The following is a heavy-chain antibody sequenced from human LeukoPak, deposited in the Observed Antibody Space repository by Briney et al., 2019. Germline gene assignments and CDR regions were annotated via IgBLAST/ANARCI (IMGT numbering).Heavy chain of an antibody. Sequence: SETLSLTCTVSGGSIISYYWSWIRRPPGKGLEWIGSIYYTGSTNYNPSLKSRVTVSLDTSKNQFSLNLSSVTAADTAVYYCARPYSSGWYSYYYGMDVWGQGTTVTVSS. D-gene: IGHD6-19*01. CDR2: IYYTGST. V-gene: IGHV4-59*01. CDR1: GGSIISYY. CDR3: ARPYSSGWYSYYYGMDV. J-gene: IGHJ6*02.